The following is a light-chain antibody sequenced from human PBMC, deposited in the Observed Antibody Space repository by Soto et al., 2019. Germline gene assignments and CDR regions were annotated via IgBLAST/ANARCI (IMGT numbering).Light chain of an antibody. CDR1: QSVSSSY. V-gene: IGKV3-20*01. Sequence: EVVLNQSAGTLSLSPGERATLSCRAIQSVSSSYLAWYQQKPGQAPRLLIYGASSRATGIPDRFSGSGSGTDFTLTISRLEPEDFAVYYCQQYGSSPQTFGQGTKVDI. CDR2: GAS. J-gene: IGKJ1*01. CDR3: QQYGSSPQT.